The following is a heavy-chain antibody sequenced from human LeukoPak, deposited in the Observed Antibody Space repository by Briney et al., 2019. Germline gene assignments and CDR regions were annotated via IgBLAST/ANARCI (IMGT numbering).Heavy chain of an antibody. J-gene: IGHJ4*02. Sequence: ASVKVSCTASGGTFSSYAISWVRQAPGQGLEWMGGIIPIFGTANYAQKFQGRVTITTDESTSTAYMELSSLRSEDTAVYYCARARISGYCSSTSCYPFDYWGQGTLVTVSS. CDR1: GGTFSSYA. CDR2: IIPIFGTA. CDR3: ARARISGYCSSTSCYPFDY. V-gene: IGHV1-69*05. D-gene: IGHD2-2*03.